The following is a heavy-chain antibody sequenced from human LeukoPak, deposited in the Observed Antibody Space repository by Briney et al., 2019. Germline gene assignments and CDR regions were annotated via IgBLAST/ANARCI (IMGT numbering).Heavy chain of an antibody. CDR1: GFTVSSNY. D-gene: IGHD6-19*01. V-gene: IGHV3-53*01. J-gene: IGHJ5*02. Sequence: GGSLRLSCAASGFTVSSNYMSWVRQAPGKGLEWVSVIYSGGSTYYVDSVKGRFTISRDNSKNTLYLQMNSLRAEDTAVYYCARENTGIAVAGTVNWFDPWGQGTLVTVSS. CDR3: ARENTGIAVAGTVNWFDP. CDR2: IYSGGST.